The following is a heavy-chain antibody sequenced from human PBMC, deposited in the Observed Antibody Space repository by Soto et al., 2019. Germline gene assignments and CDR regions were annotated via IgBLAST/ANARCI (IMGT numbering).Heavy chain of an antibody. D-gene: IGHD6-6*01. CDR3: ARLVPLAALHLEY. CDR1: GYTFTGYY. V-gene: IGHV1-2*02. CDR2: INPKSGGT. J-gene: IGHJ4*02. Sequence: ASVKVSCKASGYTFTGYYMHWVRQAPGQGLEWMGWINPKSGGTNYAQKFQGRVTMTRDTPISTAYMELSRLRSDDTAVYYCARLVPLAALHLEYWGQGTMVTVSS.